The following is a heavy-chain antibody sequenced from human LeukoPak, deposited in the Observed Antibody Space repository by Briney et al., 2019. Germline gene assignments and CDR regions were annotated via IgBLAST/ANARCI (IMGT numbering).Heavy chain of an antibody. V-gene: IGHV3-15*01. D-gene: IGHD2-2*01. CDR2: IKSKTDGGTT. CDR1: GLTFDKYA. J-gene: IGHJ5*02. Sequence: PGGSLRLSCAASGLTFDKYAMSWVRQAPGKGLEWDGRIKSKTDGGTTDYAAPVKGRFTISRDDSKNTLYLQMNSLKTEDTAVYYCTTDPYVVPTADDWFDPWGQGTLVTVSS. CDR3: TTDPYVVPTADDWFDP.